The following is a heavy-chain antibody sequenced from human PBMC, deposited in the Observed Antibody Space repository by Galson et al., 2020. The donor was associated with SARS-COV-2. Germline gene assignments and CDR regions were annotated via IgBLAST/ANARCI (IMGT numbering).Heavy chain of an antibody. V-gene: IGHV3-30*02. CDR2: ISNSGKDK. J-gene: IGHJ4*02. Sequence: GESLKISCAASGFTFSFHDMNWVRQAPGKELEWVAFISNSGKDKNYADSVKGRFTIARDNSKNTLDLQMHSLKHEDTAVYYCARGMYYCSSPTPCQPLTQYFDSWGQGTLLAVSS. CDR3: ARGMYYCSSPTPCQPLTQYFDS. CDR1: GFTFSFHD. D-gene: IGHD2-2*01.